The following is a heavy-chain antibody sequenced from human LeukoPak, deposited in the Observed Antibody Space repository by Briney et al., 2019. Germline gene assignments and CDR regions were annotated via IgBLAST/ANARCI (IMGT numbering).Heavy chain of an antibody. CDR1: GFTFSSYA. Sequence: GGSLRLSCAASGFTFSSYAMSWVRQAPGKGLEWVSAISGNGGSTYYADSVKGRFTISRDNSKNTLYLQMNSLRAEDTAVYYCAKDREYYYETSDYWGQGTLVTVSS. CDR2: ISGNGGST. J-gene: IGHJ4*02. V-gene: IGHV3-23*01. CDR3: AKDREYYYETSDY. D-gene: IGHD3-22*01.